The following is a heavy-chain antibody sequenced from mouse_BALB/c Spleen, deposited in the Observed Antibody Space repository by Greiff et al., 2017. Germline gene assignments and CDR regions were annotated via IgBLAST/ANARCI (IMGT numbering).Heavy chain of an antibody. D-gene: IGHD2-4*01. V-gene: IGHV1S132*01. CDR3: ARSTMITAWFAY. CDR2: IFPGTGTT. CDR1: GYTFTSYW. Sequence: VQLQQSGAELVKPGASVKLSCKTSGYTFTSYWIQWVKQRPGQGLGWIGEIFPGTGTTYYNEKFKGKATLTIDTSSSTAYMQLSSLTSEDSAVYFCARSTMITAWFAYWGQGTLVTVSA. J-gene: IGHJ3*01.